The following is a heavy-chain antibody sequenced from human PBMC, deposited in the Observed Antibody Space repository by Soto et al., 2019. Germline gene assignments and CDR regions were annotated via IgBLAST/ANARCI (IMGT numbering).Heavy chain of an antibody. V-gene: IGHV1-69*13. CDR1: GGTFSSYA. CDR2: IIPIFGTA. Sequence: GASVKVSCKASGGTFSSYAISWVRQAPGQGLEWMGGIIPIFGTANYAQKFQGRVTITADESTSTAYMELSSLRSEDTAVYYCARAKSQYYYDSSGYLKFDYWGQGTLVTVSS. D-gene: IGHD3-22*01. CDR3: ARAKSQYYYDSSGYLKFDY. J-gene: IGHJ4*02.